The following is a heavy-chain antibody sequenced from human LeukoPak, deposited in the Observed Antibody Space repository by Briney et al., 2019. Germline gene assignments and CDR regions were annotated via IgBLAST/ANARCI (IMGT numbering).Heavy chain of an antibody. J-gene: IGHJ6*02. D-gene: IGHD3/OR15-3a*01. V-gene: IGHV3-74*03. CDR1: GFTFNRYW. CDR2: ISPDGNSA. CDR3: VSLDGVYYYHMDV. Sequence: GGSLRLSCAASGFTFNRYWMHWVRQAPGKGLVWVSRISPDGNSATYADSVKGRFTISRDNAKNTLYLQMNSLRAEDSAVYYCVSLDGVYYYHMDVWGQGTTVIVSS.